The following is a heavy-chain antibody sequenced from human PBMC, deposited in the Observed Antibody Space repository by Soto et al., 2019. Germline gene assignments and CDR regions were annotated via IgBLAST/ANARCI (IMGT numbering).Heavy chain of an antibody. D-gene: IGHD3-22*01. Sequence: QVQLVQSGAEVTKPGASVKVSCKVSGYTLTELSMHWGRQAPGKGPEWMGGFDPEDGETIYAQKCPGRVTRTEYTSTDPAYMELSSLRSEYTAVYYCAINKRITMRFGYFDYWGQGPLVTVSS. V-gene: IGHV1-24*01. CDR1: GYTLTELS. CDR3: AINKRITMRFGYFDY. J-gene: IGHJ4*02. CDR2: FDPEDGET.